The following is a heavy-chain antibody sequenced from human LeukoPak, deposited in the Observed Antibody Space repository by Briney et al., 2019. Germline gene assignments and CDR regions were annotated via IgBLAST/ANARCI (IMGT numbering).Heavy chain of an antibody. D-gene: IGHD2-15*01. CDR1: GYTFTSYG. CDR2: ISAYNGNT. V-gene: IGHV1-18*01. CDR3: ARDLRNYCSGGSCFPGRYFDY. J-gene: IGHJ4*02. Sequence: ASVKVSCKASGYTFTSYGISWVRQAPGQGLEWMGWISAYNGNTNYARKLQGRVTMTTDTSTSTAYMELRSLRSDDTAVYYCARDLRNYCSGGSCFPGRYFDYWGQGTLVTVSS.